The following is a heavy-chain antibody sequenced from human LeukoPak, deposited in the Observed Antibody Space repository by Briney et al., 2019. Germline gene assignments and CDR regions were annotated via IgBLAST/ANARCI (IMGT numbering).Heavy chain of an antibody. CDR2: INPSGGST. V-gene: IGHV1-46*01. CDR1: GYTFTSYY. CDR3: ARGLITMVRGVSFLVY. J-gene: IGHJ4*02. D-gene: IGHD3-10*01. Sequence: ASVKVSCKASGYTFTSYYMHWVRQAPGQGLEWMGIINPSGGSTSYAQKFQGRVTMTRDTSTSTVYMELSSLRSEDTAVYYCARGLITMVRGVSFLVYWGQGTLVTVSS.